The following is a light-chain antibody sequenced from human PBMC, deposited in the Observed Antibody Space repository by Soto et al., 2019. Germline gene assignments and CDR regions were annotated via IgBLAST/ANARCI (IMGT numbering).Light chain of an antibody. CDR2: GNT. CDR3: HSYDSTLSASI. V-gene: IGLV1-40*01. J-gene: IGLJ2*01. Sequence: QSVLTQPPSVSGAPGQRVTMSCTGSSSNIGAGYDVHWYHQLPGTAPKLLIFGNTNRPSGVPDRFSGSKSGTSASLAINGLQADDEANYYCHSYDSTLSASIFGGGTKLTVL. CDR1: SSNIGAGYD.